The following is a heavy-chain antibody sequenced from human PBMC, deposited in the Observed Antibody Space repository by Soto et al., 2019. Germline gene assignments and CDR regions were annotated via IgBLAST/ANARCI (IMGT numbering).Heavy chain of an antibody. CDR2: IIPIFGTA. D-gene: IGHD3-10*01. CDR3: ARASSNLWFGELIPSGMDV. CDR1: GGTFSSYA. V-gene: IGHV1-69*13. J-gene: IGHJ6*02. Sequence: SVKVSCKASGGTFSSYAISWVRQAPGQGLEWMGGIIPIFGTANYAQKFQGRVTITADESTSTAYMELSSLRSEDTAVYYCARASSNLWFGELIPSGMDVWGQGTTVTVSS.